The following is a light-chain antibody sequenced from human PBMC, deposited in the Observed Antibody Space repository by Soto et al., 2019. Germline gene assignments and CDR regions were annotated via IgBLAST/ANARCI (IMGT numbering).Light chain of an antibody. CDR2: GNS. J-gene: IGLJ2*01. CDR3: QSYDSSLSPVV. Sequence: QSVLTQPPSVYGAPGQRVTISCTGSSSNIGAGYDVHWYQQLPGTAPKLLIYGNSNRPSGVPDRFSGSKSGTSASLAITGLQAEDEADYYCQSYDSSLSPVVFGGGTKLTVL. CDR1: SSNIGAGYD. V-gene: IGLV1-40*01.